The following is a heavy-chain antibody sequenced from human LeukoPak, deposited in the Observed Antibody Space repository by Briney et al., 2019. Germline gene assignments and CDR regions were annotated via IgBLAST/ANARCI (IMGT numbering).Heavy chain of an antibody. CDR1: GYTFTGYY. D-gene: IGHD4-23*01. CDR3: ARDPGGNSDAFDI. Sequence: ASVKVSCKASGYTFTGYYMHWVRQAPGQGLEWMGWISAYNGNTNYAQKLQGRVTMTTDTSTSTAYMELRSLRSDDTAVYYCARDPGGNSDAFDIWGQGTMVTVSS. CDR2: ISAYNGNT. V-gene: IGHV1-18*04. J-gene: IGHJ3*02.